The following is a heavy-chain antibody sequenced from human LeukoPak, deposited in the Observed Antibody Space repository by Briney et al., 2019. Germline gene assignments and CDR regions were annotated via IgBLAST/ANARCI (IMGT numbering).Heavy chain of an antibody. CDR1: GGSFSGYY. D-gene: IGHD2-2*02. Sequence: SETLSLTCAVYGGSFSGYYWSWIRQPPGKGLEWIGEINHSGSTNYNPSLKSRVTISVDTSKNQFSLKLSSVTAADTAVYYCARQVDQLLYYNWFDPWGQGTLVTVSS. CDR2: INHSGST. V-gene: IGHV4-34*01. J-gene: IGHJ5*02. CDR3: ARQVDQLLYYNWFDP.